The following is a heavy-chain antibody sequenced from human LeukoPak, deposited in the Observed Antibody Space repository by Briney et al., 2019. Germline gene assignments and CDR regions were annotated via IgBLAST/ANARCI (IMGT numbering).Heavy chain of an antibody. Sequence: ASVKVSCKASGYTFTGYYMHWVRQAPGQGLEWMGWINPNSGGTNYAQKFQGRVTMTRDTSISTAYMELSRLRSDDTAVYYCARSPSWSSSWYDYWGQGTLVTVSS. D-gene: IGHD6-13*01. CDR3: ARSPSWSSSWYDY. CDR2: INPNSGGT. CDR1: GYTFTGYY. V-gene: IGHV1-2*02. J-gene: IGHJ4*02.